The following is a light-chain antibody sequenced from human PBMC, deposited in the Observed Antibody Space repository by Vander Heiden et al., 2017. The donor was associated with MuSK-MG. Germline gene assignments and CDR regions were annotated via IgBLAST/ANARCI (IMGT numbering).Light chain of an antibody. J-gene: IGKJ1*01. CDR2: GAS. Sequence: SVSSSYLASYQQKPGQAPRLLIYGASSRATGIPDRFSGSGSGTDFTLTISRLEPEDFAVYYCQQYGSSSWTFGQGTKVEIK. CDR3: QQYGSSSWT. CDR1: SVSSSY. V-gene: IGKV3-20*01.